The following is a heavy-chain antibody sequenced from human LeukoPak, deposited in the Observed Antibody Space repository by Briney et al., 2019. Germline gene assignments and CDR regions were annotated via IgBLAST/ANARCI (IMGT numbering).Heavy chain of an antibody. J-gene: IGHJ4*02. CDR1: GDSISSGIY. Sequence: PSETLSLTCIVSGDSISSGIYWGWIRQPPGQGLEWIGSIDYSGSSYYNPSLQSRVTISVDTSKNQFSLKLSSVTAADTAVYYCARGSGDHFDYWGQGTLVTVSS. CDR2: IDYSGSS. V-gene: IGHV4-39*07. D-gene: IGHD4-17*01. CDR3: ARGSGDHFDY.